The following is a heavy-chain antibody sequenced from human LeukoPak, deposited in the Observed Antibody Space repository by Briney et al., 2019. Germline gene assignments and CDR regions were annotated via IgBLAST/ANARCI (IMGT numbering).Heavy chain of an antibody. Sequence: GGSLRLSYAASGFTFDDYGMSWVRQAPGKGLEWVSGINWNGGSTGYADSVKGRFTISRDNSKNYLYLQMNSLRAEDTALYYCAKGTSSWHEFDSWGQGTLVTVSS. CDR2: INWNGGST. J-gene: IGHJ4*02. CDR3: AKGTSSWHEFDS. CDR1: GFTFDDYG. D-gene: IGHD6-13*01. V-gene: IGHV3-20*03.